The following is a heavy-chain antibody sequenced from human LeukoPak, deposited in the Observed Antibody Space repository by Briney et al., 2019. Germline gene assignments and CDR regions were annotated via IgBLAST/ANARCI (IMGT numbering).Heavy chain of an antibody. J-gene: IGHJ4*02. Sequence: SVKVSCKASGGTFSTYAISWVRQAPGQGLEWMGRIIPILGIANYAQKFQGRVTVTADKSTSTAYMELSSLTSEDTAVYYCARASLVRGVTRYWGQGTLVTVSS. CDR2: IIPILGIA. CDR1: GGTFSTYA. V-gene: IGHV1-69*04. CDR3: ARASLVRGVTRY. D-gene: IGHD3-10*01.